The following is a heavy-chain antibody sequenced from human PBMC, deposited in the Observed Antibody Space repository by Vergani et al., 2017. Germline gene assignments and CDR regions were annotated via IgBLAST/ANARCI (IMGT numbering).Heavy chain of an antibody. CDR1: GGSISSGSYY. V-gene: IGHV4-61*02. D-gene: IGHD3-22*01. J-gene: IGHJ2*01. CDR3: ARTNADYYESSGYYFLSWYFDL. Sequence: QVQLQESGPGLVKPSQTLSLTCTVSGGSISSGSYYWSRIRQPAGKGLEWIGRIYTSGSTNYNPSLKSRVTISVDTSKNQFSLKLSSVTAADTAVYYCARTNADYYESSGYYFLSWYFDLWGRGTLVTVSS. CDR2: IYTSGST.